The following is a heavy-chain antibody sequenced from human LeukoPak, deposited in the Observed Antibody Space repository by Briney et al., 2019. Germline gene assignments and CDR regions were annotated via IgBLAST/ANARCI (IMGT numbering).Heavy chain of an antibody. CDR1: GFTFTSSW. CDR3: AKDRPTWPIDY. J-gene: IGHJ4*02. Sequence: GGSLRLSCAASGFTFTSSWMHWLRQAPGKGLMWISRINTDGDTTSYADSVKGRFTISRDNFKNTLYLQMNSLSAEDTAVYYCAKDRPTWPIDYWGQGTLVTVSS. D-gene: IGHD5-12*01. CDR2: INTDGDTT. V-gene: IGHV3-74*01.